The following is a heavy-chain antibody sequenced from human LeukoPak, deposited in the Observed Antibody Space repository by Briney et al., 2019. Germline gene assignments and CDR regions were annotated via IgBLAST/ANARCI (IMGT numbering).Heavy chain of an antibody. CDR2: IWHDGSQT. V-gene: IGHV3-33*01. Sequence: GGSLRLSCAASGFTFSSYGMHWVRQAPGKGLEWVAVIWHDGSQTYYADSVKGRFTISRDNSKRTVHLQMNSLRAEDTAVYYCATDGLRYPLDWGQGTLVTVSS. CDR3: ATDGLRYPLD. D-gene: IGHD3-9*01. CDR1: GFTFSSYG. J-gene: IGHJ4*02.